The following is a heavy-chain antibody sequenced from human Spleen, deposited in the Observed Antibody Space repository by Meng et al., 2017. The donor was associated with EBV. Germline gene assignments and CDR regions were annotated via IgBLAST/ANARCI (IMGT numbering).Heavy chain of an antibody. J-gene: IGHJ4*02. V-gene: IGHV3-33*01. CDR2: IWYDGSYN. D-gene: IGHD4-11*01. CDR3: ARKSSNYGTLIDY. CDR1: GFTFSDYG. Sequence: QVQVVEAGGGAVQPGRSLGLSCAASGFTFSDYGMHWVRQAPGKGLEWVALIWYDGSYNFYGDFVKGRFTISRDNSKNTLYLQMSSLRAEDTAAYYCARKSSNYGTLIDYWGQGTLVTVSS.